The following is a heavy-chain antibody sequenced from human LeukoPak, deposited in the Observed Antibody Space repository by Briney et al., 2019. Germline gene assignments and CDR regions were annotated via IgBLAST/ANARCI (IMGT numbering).Heavy chain of an antibody. Sequence: GGSLRLSCAASGFTVSSNYMSWVRQAPGKGLEWVSVIYSGGSTYYADSVKGRFTISRDNSKNTLYLQVNSLRGEDTAVYYCAKGRGTAAALSSFDYWGQGTLVTVSS. V-gene: IGHV3-53*01. D-gene: IGHD6-13*01. J-gene: IGHJ4*02. CDR2: IYSGGST. CDR3: AKGRGTAAALSSFDY. CDR1: GFTVSSNY.